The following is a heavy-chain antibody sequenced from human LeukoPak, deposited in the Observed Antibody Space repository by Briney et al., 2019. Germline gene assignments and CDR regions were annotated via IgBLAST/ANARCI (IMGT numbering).Heavy chain of an antibody. J-gene: IGHJ4*02. CDR3: ARDPLGSPTYYFDY. V-gene: IGHV3-30*03. Sequence: PGGSLRLSCAASGFTFSSYGMHWVRQAPGKGLEWVAVISYDGSNKYYADSVKGRFTISRDNSKNTLYLQMNSLRAEDTAVYYCARDPLGSPTYYFDYWGQGTLVTVSS. D-gene: IGHD7-27*01. CDR1: GFTFSSYG. CDR2: ISYDGSNK.